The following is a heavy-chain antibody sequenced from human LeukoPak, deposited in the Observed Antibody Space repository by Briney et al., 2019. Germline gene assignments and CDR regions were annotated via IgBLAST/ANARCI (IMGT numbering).Heavy chain of an antibody. D-gene: IGHD3-16*01. V-gene: IGHV3-23*01. CDR2: ISGSGGTT. CDR1: GFTFSNYG. J-gene: IGHJ2*01. Sequence: PGGSLRLSCAASGFTFSNYGMNWVRQAPGKGLEWVSGISGSGGTTYYADSVKGRFTISRDNSKNTLYLQMGSLRAEDMAVYYCAREAGGTFDLWGRGTLVTVSS. CDR3: AREAGGTFDL.